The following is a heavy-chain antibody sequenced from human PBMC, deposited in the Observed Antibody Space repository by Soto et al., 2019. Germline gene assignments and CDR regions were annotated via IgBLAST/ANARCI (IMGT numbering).Heavy chain of an antibody. CDR2: IYYSGST. Sequence: AVTLNLNRTGVVGGISGYFCGCRLLQPGKGLEWIGYIYYSGSTNYNPSLKSRVTISVDTSKNQFSLKLSSVTAADTAVYYCARGGYSTRKRGPDWYGMDVWGQGTTVTVSS. CDR1: VGGISGYF. D-gene: IGHD6-13*01. CDR3: ARGGYSTRKRGPDWYGMDV. V-gene: IGHV4-59*01. J-gene: IGHJ6*02.